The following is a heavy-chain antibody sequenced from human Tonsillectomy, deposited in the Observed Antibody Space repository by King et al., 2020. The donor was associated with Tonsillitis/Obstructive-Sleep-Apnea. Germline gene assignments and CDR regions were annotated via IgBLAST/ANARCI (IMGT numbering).Heavy chain of an antibody. CDR2: IYYSGST. Sequence: PLQESGPGLVKPSQTLSLTCTVSGGSISSGGYYWSWIRQHPGQGLEWIGYIYYSGSTYYNPSLKSLVTISVDTSKNQFSLKLSSVTAADTAVYYCARFRSNWFDPWGQGTLVTVSS. CDR3: ARFRSNWFDP. J-gene: IGHJ5*02. V-gene: IGHV4-31*01. CDR1: GGSISSGGYY.